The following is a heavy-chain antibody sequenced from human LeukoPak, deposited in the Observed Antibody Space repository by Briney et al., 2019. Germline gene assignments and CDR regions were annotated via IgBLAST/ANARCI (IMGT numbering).Heavy chain of an antibody. CDR3: ARGTAAAGTGDYYYYYGMDV. CDR1: GGSFSGYY. J-gene: IGHJ6*02. Sequence: PSETLSLTCAVYGGSFSGYYWSWIRQPPGKGLEWIGEINHSGSTNYNPSLKSRVTISVDSSKNQFSLKLSSVTAADTAAYYCARGTAAAGTGDYYYYYGMDVWGQGTTVTVSS. D-gene: IGHD6-13*01. V-gene: IGHV4-34*01. CDR2: INHSGST.